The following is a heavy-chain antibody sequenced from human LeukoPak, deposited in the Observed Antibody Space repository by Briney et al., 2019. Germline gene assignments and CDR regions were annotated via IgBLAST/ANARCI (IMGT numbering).Heavy chain of an antibody. Sequence: GGSLRLSCAASGFTFSGSAMHWVRQASGRGLEWVGRIRSKANSYATAYAASVKGRFTISRDDSKNTAYLHMNSLKTEDTAVYYCTSWPPMTPIDYWGQGTLVTVSS. CDR1: GFTFSGSA. D-gene: IGHD3-22*01. CDR3: TSWPPMTPIDY. V-gene: IGHV3-73*01. CDR2: IRSKANSYAT. J-gene: IGHJ4*03.